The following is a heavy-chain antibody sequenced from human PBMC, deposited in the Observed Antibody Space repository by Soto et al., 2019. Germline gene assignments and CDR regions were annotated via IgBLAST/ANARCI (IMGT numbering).Heavy chain of an antibody. CDR3: ASSYYYDSSGYYYFDY. Sequence: PSETLSLTCTVSGGSISSSSYYWGWIRQPPGKGLEWIGSIYYSGSTYYNPSLKSRVTISVDTSKNQFSLKLSSVTAADTVVFYCASSYYYDSSGYYYFDYWGQGTLVTVSS. CDR1: GGSISSSSYY. D-gene: IGHD3-22*01. V-gene: IGHV4-39*01. J-gene: IGHJ4*02. CDR2: IYYSGST.